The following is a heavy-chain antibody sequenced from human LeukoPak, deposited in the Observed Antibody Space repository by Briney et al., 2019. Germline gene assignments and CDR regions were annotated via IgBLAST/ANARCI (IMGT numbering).Heavy chain of an antibody. CDR2: INHSGST. V-gene: IGHV4-34*01. CDR3: ARVEDIVVVPAAIYRSAFDI. D-gene: IGHD2-2*02. Sequence: SETLSLTCAVYGGSFSGYYWSWIRQPPGKGLEWIGEINHSGSTNYNPSLKSRVTISVDTSKNQFSLKLSSVTAADTAVYYCARVEDIVVVPAAIYRSAFDIWGQGTMVTVSS. CDR1: GGSFSGYY. J-gene: IGHJ3*02.